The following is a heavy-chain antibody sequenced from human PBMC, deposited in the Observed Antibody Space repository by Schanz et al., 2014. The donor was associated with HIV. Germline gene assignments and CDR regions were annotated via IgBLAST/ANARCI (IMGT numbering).Heavy chain of an antibody. CDR1: GGTFSSYA. V-gene: IGHV1-69*01. CDR2: MIPSFRLR. D-gene: IGHD3-3*01. Sequence: QVQLVQSGAEVKKPGSSVKVSCKASGGTFSSYAISWVRQAPGQGLEWMGGMIPSFRLRTYAQKFQGRVTIAADESASTAYMELSSLISEDTAVYYCARMGVTIFGGGMDVWGQGTTVTVSS. J-gene: IGHJ6*02. CDR3: ARMGVTIFGGGMDV.